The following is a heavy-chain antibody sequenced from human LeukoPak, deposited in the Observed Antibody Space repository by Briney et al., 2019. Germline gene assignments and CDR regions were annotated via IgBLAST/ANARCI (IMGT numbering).Heavy chain of an antibody. V-gene: IGHV3-11*01. CDR2: INGGGTTK. Sequence: GGSLRLSCAASGFIFSDYYMNWIRQAPGKGLEWVSHINGGGTTKYYADSVRGRFTLSRDNAKNTLYLQMNNLRAEDTAVYYCTRGVFSDGWGTGSTVTVSS. CDR3: TRGVFSDG. CDR1: GFIFSDYY. J-gene: IGHJ6*04.